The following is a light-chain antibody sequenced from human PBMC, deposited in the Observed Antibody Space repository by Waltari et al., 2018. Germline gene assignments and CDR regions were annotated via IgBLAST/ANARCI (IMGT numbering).Light chain of an antibody. V-gene: IGLV3-19*01. Sequence: SSELTQDPSVSVALGQPVRLTCQGDSLRNSYASWYQQKPGQGPLLIIHGKNNRPTGIPGRFSGSTSGNTDSLTITGAQAEDEADYYWYSRDSSGNHVLFGGGTKLAVL. J-gene: IGLJ2*01. CDR3: YSRDSSGNHVL. CDR2: GKN. CDR1: SLRNSY.